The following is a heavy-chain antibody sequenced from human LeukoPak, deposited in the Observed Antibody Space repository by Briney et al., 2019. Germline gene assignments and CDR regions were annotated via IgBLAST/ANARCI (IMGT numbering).Heavy chain of an antibody. Sequence: GGSLRLSCAASGFTFSSYSMNWVRQAPGKGLEWVSSISSSSSYIYYADSVKGRSTISRDNAKNSLYLQMNSLRAEDTAVYYCARAKNYDFWSGYFNRYYYYYYMDVWGKGTKVTVSS. D-gene: IGHD3-3*01. CDR2: ISSSSSYI. CDR3: ARAKNYDFWSGYFNRYYYYYYMDV. V-gene: IGHV3-21*01. J-gene: IGHJ6*03. CDR1: GFTFSSYS.